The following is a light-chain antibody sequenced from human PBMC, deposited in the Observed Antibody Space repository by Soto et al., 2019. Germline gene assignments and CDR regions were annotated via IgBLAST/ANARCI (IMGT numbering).Light chain of an antibody. CDR1: SSNIGSNY. V-gene: IGLV1-47*01. J-gene: IGLJ2*01. CDR2: RNN. Sequence: QSVLTQPPSASGIPGQRVTISCSGSSSNIGSNYVYWYQQLPGTAPKLLIYRNNQRPSGVPDRFSGYKSGTSASLAISGLRSEDEADYYCAAWDDSLSGVVFGGGTKLTVL. CDR3: AAWDDSLSGVV.